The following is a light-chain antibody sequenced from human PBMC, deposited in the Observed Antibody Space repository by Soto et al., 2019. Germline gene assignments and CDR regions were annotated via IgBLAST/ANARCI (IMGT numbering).Light chain of an antibody. J-gene: IGKJ2*01. CDR3: QQHDKWPFT. CDR2: GAS. Sequence: EIVMTQSPATLSVSPGERATLSCRASQSVSSNLAWYQQKPGQAPRLLIYGASTRATGIPARLSGSGSGTEFTLTISSLPSEDVAVYYCQQHDKWPFTFGQGTKLDIK. V-gene: IGKV3-15*01. CDR1: QSVSSN.